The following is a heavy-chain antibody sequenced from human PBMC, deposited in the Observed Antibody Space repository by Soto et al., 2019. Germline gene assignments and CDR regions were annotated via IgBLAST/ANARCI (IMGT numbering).Heavy chain of an antibody. CDR3: AKNLSAFDY. V-gene: IGHV3-23*01. J-gene: IGHJ4*02. CDR2: ISGNGGNT. CDR1: GFTFSTYA. Sequence: SLRLSCAASGFTFSTYAMTWVRQAPGKGLEWVSAISGNGGNTYYADSVKGRFTISRDNPKNTLYLQMNSLRAEDTAVYYCAKNLSAFDYWGQGALVTVSS. D-gene: IGHD3-16*02.